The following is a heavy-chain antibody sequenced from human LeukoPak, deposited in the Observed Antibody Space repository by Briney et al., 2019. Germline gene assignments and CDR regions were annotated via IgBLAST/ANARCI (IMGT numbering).Heavy chain of an antibody. CDR3: AKEVVPAAGDAFDI. CDR2: ISWNSGSI. Sequence: GRSLRLSCAASGLTFDDYAMHWVRQAPGKGLEWVSGISWNSGSIGYADSVKGRFTISRDNAKNSLYLQMNSLRAEDTALYYCAKEVVPAAGDAFDIWGQGTMVTVSS. V-gene: IGHV3-9*01. D-gene: IGHD2-2*01. J-gene: IGHJ3*02. CDR1: GLTFDDYA.